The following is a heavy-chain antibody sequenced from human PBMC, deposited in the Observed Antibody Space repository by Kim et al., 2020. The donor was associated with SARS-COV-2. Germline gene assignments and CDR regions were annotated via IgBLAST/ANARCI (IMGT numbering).Heavy chain of an antibody. CDR2: ISYDGSNK. CDR1: GFTFSSYA. V-gene: IGHV3-30*04. D-gene: IGHD3-22*01. CDR3: ASLSSITMIVVVAGVFD. Sequence: GGSLRLSCAASGFTFSSYAMHWVRQAPGKGLEWVAVISYDGSNKYYADSVKGRFTISRDNSKNTLYLQMNSLRAEDTAVYYCASLSSITMIVVVAGVFD. J-gene: IGHJ3*02.